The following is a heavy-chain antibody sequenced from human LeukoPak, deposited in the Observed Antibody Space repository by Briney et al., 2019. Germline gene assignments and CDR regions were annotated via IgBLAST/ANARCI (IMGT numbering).Heavy chain of an antibody. CDR2: IYYSGST. CDR3: ARAYSSSWYWDDAFDI. D-gene: IGHD6-13*01. Sequence: ASETLSLTCTVSGGSISSYYWSWIRQPPGKGLEWIGYIYYSGSTNYNPSLKSRVTISVDTSKNQFSLKLSSVTAADTAVYYCARAYSSSWYWDDAFDIWGQGTMVTVSS. CDR1: GGSISSYY. V-gene: IGHV4-59*01. J-gene: IGHJ3*02.